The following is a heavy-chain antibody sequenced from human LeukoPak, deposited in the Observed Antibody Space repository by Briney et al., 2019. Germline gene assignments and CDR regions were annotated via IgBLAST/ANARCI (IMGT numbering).Heavy chain of an antibody. D-gene: IGHD4-17*01. J-gene: IGHJ6*02. CDR2: ISSSGSTI. Sequence: LSLTCAVYGGSFSDYYMSWIRQAPGKGLEWVSYISSSGSTIYYADSVKGRFTISRDNAKNSLYLQMNSLRAEDTAVYYCARSKDYGDDGMDVWGQGTTVTVSS. CDR1: GGSFSDYY. V-gene: IGHV3-11*01. CDR3: ARSKDYGDDGMDV.